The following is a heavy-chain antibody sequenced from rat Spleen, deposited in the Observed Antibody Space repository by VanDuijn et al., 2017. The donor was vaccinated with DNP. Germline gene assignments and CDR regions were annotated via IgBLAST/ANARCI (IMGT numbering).Heavy chain of an antibody. CDR3: GRVAYPGGAMDA. Sequence: EVKLVESGGGLVQPGRSLKLSCAASGFNFNDYWMGWVRQAPGKGLEWIGEIYKASSRIKYNPSLKDKFTIARDNGQNTLYLHMTRLGSDDTVIYYCGRVAYPGGAMDAWGQGTSVTVSS. J-gene: IGHJ4*01. CDR1: GFNFNDYW. V-gene: IGHV4-2*01. CDR2: IYKASSRI. D-gene: IGHD1-4*01.